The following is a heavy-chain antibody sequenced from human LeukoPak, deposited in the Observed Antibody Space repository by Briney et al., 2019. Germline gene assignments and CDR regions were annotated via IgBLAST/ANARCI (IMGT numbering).Heavy chain of an antibody. CDR1: GYTFTSYG. V-gene: IGHV1-18*01. D-gene: IGHD6-13*01. CDR2: ISAYNGYT. J-gene: IGHJ4*02. CDR3: AGAYSSSWYEAHFDY. Sequence: ASVKVSCKASGYTFTSYGISWVRQAPGQGHEWMGWISAYNGYTNYAQKLQGRVTITTDTSTSTAYMELRSLRSDDTAVYYCAGAYSSSWYEAHFDYWGQGTLVTVSS.